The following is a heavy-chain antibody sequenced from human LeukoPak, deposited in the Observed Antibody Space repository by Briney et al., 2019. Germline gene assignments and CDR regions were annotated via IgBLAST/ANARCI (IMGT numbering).Heavy chain of an antibody. CDR3: ARSFGYYDDSSAAFDI. CDR1: VFTFSSYS. J-gene: IGHJ3*02. Sequence: PGGSLRLSCAASVFTFSSYSMNWVRQAPGKGLEWVSSISSSSSYIYYADSEKGRFTISRDNAKNSLYLQMNSLRAEDTAVYYCARSFGYYDDSSAAFDIWGQGTMVTVSS. D-gene: IGHD3-22*01. V-gene: IGHV3-21*01. CDR2: ISSSSSYI.